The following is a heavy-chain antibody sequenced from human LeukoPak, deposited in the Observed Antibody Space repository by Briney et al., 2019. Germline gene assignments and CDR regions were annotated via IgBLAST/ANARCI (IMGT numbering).Heavy chain of an antibody. CDR3: ARVDYDFWSYGMDV. Sequence: SETLSLTCTVSGGSISSYYWSWIRQPPGKGLEWIGYIYYSGSTNYNPSLKSRVTISVDTSKNQFSLKLSSVTAADTAVYYCARVDYDFWSYGMDVWGQGTTVTVSS. V-gene: IGHV4-59*01. CDR2: IYYSGST. CDR1: GGSISSYY. J-gene: IGHJ6*02. D-gene: IGHD3-3*01.